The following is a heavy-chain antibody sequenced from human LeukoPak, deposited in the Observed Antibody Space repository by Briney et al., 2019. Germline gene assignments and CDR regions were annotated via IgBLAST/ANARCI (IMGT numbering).Heavy chain of an antibody. CDR3: ARDTSNTYYDYVWGSSDAFDI. J-gene: IGHJ3*02. D-gene: IGHD3-16*01. CDR2: ISSSSSTI. V-gene: IGHV3-48*01. Sequence: GGSLRLSCAASGFTFSSYSMNWVRQAPGKGLEWVSYISSSSSTIYYADSVKGRFTISRDNAKNSLYLQMNSLRAEDTAVYYCARDTSNTYYDYVWGSSDAFDIWGQGTMVTVSS. CDR1: GFTFSSYS.